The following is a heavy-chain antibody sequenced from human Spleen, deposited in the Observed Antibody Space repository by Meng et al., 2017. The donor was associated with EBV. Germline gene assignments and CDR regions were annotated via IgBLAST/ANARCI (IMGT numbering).Heavy chain of an antibody. CDR1: VGSISAIYW. CDR2: IYHSGTT. D-gene: IGHD3-3*01. V-gene: IGHV4-4*02. Sequence: QFQFPSSVPVLLPPSCPLSLSSAVSVGSISAIYWLCWVRQVPGKGLEWIGEIYHSGTTSTNPSLRSRITLSLDKSKNEFSLQLNSVTAADTAIYFCTRLGGSFDFWIWGHGTLVTVSS. CDR3: TRLGGSFDFWI. J-gene: IGHJ4*01.